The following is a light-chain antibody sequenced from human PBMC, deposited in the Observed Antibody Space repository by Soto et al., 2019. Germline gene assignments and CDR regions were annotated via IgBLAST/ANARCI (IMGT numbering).Light chain of an antibody. V-gene: IGLV2-23*01. CDR3: CSHAGSDTYV. Sequence: QSVLTQPASESGSPGQSITISCTGTSSDVGSGNVVSWYQHYPGKAPQLMIYEAFQRPSGVSSRFSGSKSGNTASLTISGLQAEDEADYYCCSHAGSDTYVFGTGTKVTVL. J-gene: IGLJ1*01. CDR2: EAF. CDR1: SSDVGSGNV.